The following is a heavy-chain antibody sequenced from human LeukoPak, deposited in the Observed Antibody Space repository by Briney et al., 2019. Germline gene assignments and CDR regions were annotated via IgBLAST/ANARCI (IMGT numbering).Heavy chain of an antibody. CDR1: GGSITSTTYY. D-gene: IGHD2-8*02. V-gene: IGHV4-39*07. Sequence: SETLSLTCTVSGGSITSTTYYWGWIRQPPGKGLEWIGNIFYSGSTYNNPSLKSRVTISVDTSKNQFSLKLTSVTAADTAVYFCARTLVGTVYFDYWGQGILVTVSS. J-gene: IGHJ4*02. CDR2: IFYSGST. CDR3: ARTLVGTVYFDY.